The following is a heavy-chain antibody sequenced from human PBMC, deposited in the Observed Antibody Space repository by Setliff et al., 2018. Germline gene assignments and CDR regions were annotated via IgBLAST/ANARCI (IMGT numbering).Heavy chain of an antibody. CDR3: ATELRSPFWHFDL. D-gene: IGHD3-3*01. V-gene: IGHV1-69*04. Sequence: ASVKVSCKASGATLSGVVFSWVRQAPGHGLEWMGRFIPVLGKPNYAPRFQGRLTITVDTSAGTSYMDLRSLRSDDTAIYYCATELRSPFWHFDLWGQGSLVTVSS. CDR1: GATLSGVV. J-gene: IGHJ4*02. CDR2: FIPVLGKP.